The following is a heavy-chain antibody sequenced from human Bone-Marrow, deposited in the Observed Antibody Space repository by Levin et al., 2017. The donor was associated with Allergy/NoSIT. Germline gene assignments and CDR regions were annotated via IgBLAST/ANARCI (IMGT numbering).Heavy chain of an antibody. CDR1: GFIFSDYY. CDR3: ARYPKTDYYFYYGLDV. J-gene: IGHJ6*02. V-gene: IGHV3-11*01. Sequence: GGSLRLSCAASGFIFSDYYMSWIRQAPGKGLEWISYITSDSSTIYYMDSVKGRFTISRDNAKNSLFLEMNSLRAEDTAVYYCARYPKTDYYFYYGLDVWGQGTTVTVSS. CDR2: ITSDSSTI. D-gene: IGHD3/OR15-3a*01.